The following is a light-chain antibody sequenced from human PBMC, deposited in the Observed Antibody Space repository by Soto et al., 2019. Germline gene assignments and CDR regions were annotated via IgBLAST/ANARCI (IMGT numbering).Light chain of an antibody. Sequence: AIQLTQSPSSLSASVGDRVTITCRARQGIGSGLGWYQQKPGKAPKLPIYDASTLESGVPSRFSGSGSWTDFTITISSLQPEDFATYYCQQFNTYPLTFGGGTKVEIE. CDR3: QQFNTYPLT. CDR2: DAS. V-gene: IGKV1-13*02. CDR1: QGIGSG. J-gene: IGKJ4*01.